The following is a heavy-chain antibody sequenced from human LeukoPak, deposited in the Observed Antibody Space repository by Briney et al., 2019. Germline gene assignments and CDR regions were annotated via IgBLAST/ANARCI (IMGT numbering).Heavy chain of an antibody. Sequence: SETLSLTCTVSGGSISSYYWSWIRQPPGKGLEWIGYIYYSGSTNYNPSLKSRVTIPVDTSKNQFSLKLSSVTAADTAVYYCARSIAAAGTWFDPWGQGTLVTVSS. CDR2: IYYSGST. D-gene: IGHD6-13*01. J-gene: IGHJ5*02. CDR3: ARSIAAAGTWFDP. V-gene: IGHV4-59*08. CDR1: GGSISSYY.